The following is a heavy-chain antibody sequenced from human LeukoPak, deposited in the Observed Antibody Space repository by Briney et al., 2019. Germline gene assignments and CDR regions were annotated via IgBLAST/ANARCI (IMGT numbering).Heavy chain of an antibody. Sequence: SETLSLTCTVSGVSFSNYYWSWVRQPPGKGLEWIGYMYYSGSSGSTNYNPSLTSRVTISVDTSKNQFSLKLSSVPAADTAVYYCARGGTMTTVPLWGQGTLVTVSS. CDR2: MYYSGSSGST. CDR3: ARGGTMTTVPL. D-gene: IGHD4-17*01. J-gene: IGHJ4*02. V-gene: IGHV4-59*08. CDR1: GVSFSNYY.